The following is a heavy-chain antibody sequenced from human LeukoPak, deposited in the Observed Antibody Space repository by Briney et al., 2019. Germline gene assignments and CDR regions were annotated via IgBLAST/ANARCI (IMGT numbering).Heavy chain of an antibody. J-gene: IGHJ4*02. D-gene: IGHD6-19*01. V-gene: IGHV3-33*06. CDR3: AKASGWYSGY. CDR2: IWYDGSKK. CDR1: GFTFSSYG. Sequence: GGSLRLSCAASGFTFSSYGMHWVRQAPGKGLEWVAVIWYDGSKKYYADSVKGRFTISRDNSKNTLYLQMNSLRAEDTAVYYCAKASGWYSGYWGQGTLVTVSS.